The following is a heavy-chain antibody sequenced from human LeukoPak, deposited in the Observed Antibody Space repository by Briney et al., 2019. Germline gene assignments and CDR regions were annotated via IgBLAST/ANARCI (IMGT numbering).Heavy chain of an antibody. CDR3: ARVVPAATYYYYYGMDV. D-gene: IGHD2-2*01. V-gene: IGHV4-4*02. CDR1: GGSISSSNW. Sequence: SETLSLTCAVSGGSISSSNWWSWVRQPQGKGLEWIGEIYHSGSTNYNPSLKSRVTISVDKSKNQFSLKLSSVTAADTAVYYCARVVPAATYYYYYGMDVWGKGTTVTVSS. J-gene: IGHJ6*04. CDR2: IYHSGST.